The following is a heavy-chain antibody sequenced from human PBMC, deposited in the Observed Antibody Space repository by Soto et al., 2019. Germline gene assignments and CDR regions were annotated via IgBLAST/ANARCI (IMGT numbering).Heavy chain of an antibody. CDR2: ISSSSSYI. Sequence: GSLRLSCAASGFTFSSYSMNWVRQAPGKGLEWVSSISSSSSYIYYADSVKGRFTISRDNAKNSLYLQMNSLRAEDTAVYYCARGATAAMSYYYYYMDVWGKGTTVTVSS. D-gene: IGHD2-2*01. V-gene: IGHV3-21*01. CDR3: ARGATAAMSYYYYYMDV. J-gene: IGHJ6*03. CDR1: GFTFSSYS.